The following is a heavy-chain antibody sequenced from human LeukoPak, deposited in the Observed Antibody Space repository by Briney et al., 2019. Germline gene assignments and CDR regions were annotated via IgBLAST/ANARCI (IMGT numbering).Heavy chain of an antibody. D-gene: IGHD1-26*01. Sequence: PGGSLRFSCAASGFIFSNYAMHWVRQAPGKGLEWVAVISYDGSNKYYVDSVKGRFTISRDNSKNTLYLQMNSLRAEDTAVYYCARDRAYSGSWDFDYWGQGTLVTVSS. CDR3: ARDRAYSGSWDFDY. CDR2: ISYDGSNK. V-gene: IGHV3-30*04. CDR1: GFIFSNYA. J-gene: IGHJ4*02.